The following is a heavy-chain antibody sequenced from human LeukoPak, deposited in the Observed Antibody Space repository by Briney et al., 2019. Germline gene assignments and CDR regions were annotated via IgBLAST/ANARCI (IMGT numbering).Heavy chain of an antibody. CDR1: GFTFGSCG. Sequence: GGSLRLSCAASGFTFGSCGMYWVRQATGKGLEWVALIRYDGSNKYYGDSVRGRFTISRDNSKNILYLQMNSLRPEDTAMYYWAKEVGWLDVLDQAFGIWGQGTMVTVSS. D-gene: IGHD3-10*02. V-gene: IGHV3-30*02. J-gene: IGHJ3*02. CDR2: IRYDGSNK. CDR3: AKEVGWLDVLDQAFGI.